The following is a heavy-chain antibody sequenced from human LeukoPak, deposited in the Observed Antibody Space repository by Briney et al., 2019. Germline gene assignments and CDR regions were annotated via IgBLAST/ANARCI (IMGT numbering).Heavy chain of an antibody. CDR2: FDPEDGET. CDR1: GYTLTELS. V-gene: IGHV1-24*01. CDR3: ATAWCNWKGDDAFDI. J-gene: IGHJ3*02. D-gene: IGHD1-1*01. Sequence: ASVKVSCKVSGYTLTELSMHWVRQAPGKGLEWMGGFDPEDGETIYAQKFQGRVTMTEDTSTDTAYMELSSLRSEDTAVYYCATAWCNWKGDDAFDIRGQGTMVTVSS.